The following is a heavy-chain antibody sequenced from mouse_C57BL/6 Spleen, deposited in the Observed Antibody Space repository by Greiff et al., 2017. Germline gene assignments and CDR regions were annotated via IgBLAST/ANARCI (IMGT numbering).Heavy chain of an antibody. CDR2: IHPNSGST. V-gene: IGHV1-64*01. CDR1: GYTFTSYW. CDR3: ASNNYGSTDWYFEG. Sequence: QVQLQQPGAELVKPGASVKLSCKASGYTFTSYWMHWVKQRPGQGLEWIGMIHPNSGSTNYNEKFKSKATLTVDKSSSTAYMQLSSLTSEDSAVYYCASNNYGSTDWYFEGWGTGTTVTVAS. J-gene: IGHJ1*03. D-gene: IGHD1-1*01.